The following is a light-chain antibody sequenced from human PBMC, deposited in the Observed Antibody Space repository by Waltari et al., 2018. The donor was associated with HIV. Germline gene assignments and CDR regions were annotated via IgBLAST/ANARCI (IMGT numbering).Light chain of an antibody. Sequence: QSVLSPAPSASGTPGQSVSLSCSGRTSNIGSHAVNWYQQLPGTAPPLLIHTTDQRPSGGPDRFAGSKSGTVAPLAISGLQSADESDYYCATWDDSLNGPVCGGGTKLTVL. V-gene: IGLV1-44*01. J-gene: IGLJ2*01. CDR1: TSNIGSHA. CDR2: TTD. CDR3: ATWDDSLNGPV.